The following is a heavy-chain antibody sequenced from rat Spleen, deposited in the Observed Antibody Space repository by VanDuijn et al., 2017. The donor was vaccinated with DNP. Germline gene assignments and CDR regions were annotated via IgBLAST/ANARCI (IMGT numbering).Heavy chain of an antibody. CDR2: ISYGGSST. Sequence: EVQLVGSGGGLVQSGRSLKLSCAAAGVTFSDFNMAWVRQVPKKGLEWVASISYGGSSTYYRDSVKGRFTISRDNAKSSLYLQMSSLRSEDMATYYCARGILRLHAMDAWGQGTSVTVSS. D-gene: IGHD1-6*01. V-gene: IGHV5-22*01. CDR1: GVTFSDFN. CDR3: ARGILRLHAMDA. J-gene: IGHJ4*01.